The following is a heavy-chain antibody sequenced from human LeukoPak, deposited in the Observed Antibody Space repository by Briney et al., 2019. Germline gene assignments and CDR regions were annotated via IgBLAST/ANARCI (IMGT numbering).Heavy chain of an antibody. CDR1: GGSISSGDYY. D-gene: IGHD3-10*01. CDR2: IYYSGST. J-gene: IGHJ5*02. V-gene: IGHV4-30-4*08. Sequence: SETLSLTCTVSGGSISSGDYYWSWIRQPPGKGLEWIGYIYYSGSTYYSPSLKSRVTISVDKSKNQFSLRLSSVTAADTAVYYCARVRWFGESSWFDPWGQGTLVTVSS. CDR3: ARVRWFGESSWFDP.